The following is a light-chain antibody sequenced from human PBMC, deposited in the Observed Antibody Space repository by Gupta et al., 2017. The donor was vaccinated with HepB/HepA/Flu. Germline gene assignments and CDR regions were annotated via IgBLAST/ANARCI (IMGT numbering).Light chain of an antibody. Sequence: EIVLTQSPDFQSVTPKEKVTITCRASQSIGTSLHWYQQNPDQSPKLLIKYAAQSISGVPSRCSGSGFGTDVTPTINSLEAEDAAAYYCHQSSSLPLTFGGGTKVEIK. CDR3: HQSSSLPLT. J-gene: IGKJ4*01. CDR2: YAA. CDR1: QSIGTS. V-gene: IGKV6D-21*02.